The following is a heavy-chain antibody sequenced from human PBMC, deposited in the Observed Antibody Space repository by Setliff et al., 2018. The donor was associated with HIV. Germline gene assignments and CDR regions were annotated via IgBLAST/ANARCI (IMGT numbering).Heavy chain of an antibody. CDR3: AGLSDFLDY. CDR1: GGSIGSSSW. J-gene: IGHJ4*02. D-gene: IGHD2-21*01. V-gene: IGHV4-4*02. CDR2: INHSGTA. Sequence: SETLSLTCAVSGGSIGSSSWWNWVRQPPGKRLEWIGEINHSGTANYNPSLKSRVTMSLDRSKRQFSLKLTSLTAADTAVYYCAGLSDFLDYWGLGNLVTVSS.